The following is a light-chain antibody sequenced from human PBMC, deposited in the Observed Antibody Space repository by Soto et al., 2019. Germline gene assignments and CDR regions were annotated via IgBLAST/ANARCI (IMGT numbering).Light chain of an antibody. CDR1: QTISTW. J-gene: IGKJ4*01. Sequence: DIQMTQSPSTLSASVGDRVTISCRASQTISTWLAWYQQKPGKAPNLLIYKASSLESGVPSRFSGSGSGTEFTVTISSLQPDDFATYYCRQYNTFPLTFGGGTKVEIK. CDR3: RQYNTFPLT. V-gene: IGKV1-5*03. CDR2: KAS.